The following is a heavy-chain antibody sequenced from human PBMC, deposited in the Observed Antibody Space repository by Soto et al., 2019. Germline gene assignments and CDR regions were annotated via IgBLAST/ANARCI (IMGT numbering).Heavy chain of an antibody. J-gene: IGHJ2*01. Sequence: QGQLVESGGGVVQPGRSLRLSCAASAFNFSSYDMHWVRQAPGKGLEWVAFISSGGSSKYYADALKGRLTVSRDNSKNTLFLQLANVRPDNTSIYYCAKAAWWNGQSCYWYFDLWGRGTRVTVSS. CDR3: AKAAWWNGQSCYWYFDL. CDR2: ISSGGSSK. CDR1: AFNFSSYD. D-gene: IGHD2-8*02. V-gene: IGHV3-30*18.